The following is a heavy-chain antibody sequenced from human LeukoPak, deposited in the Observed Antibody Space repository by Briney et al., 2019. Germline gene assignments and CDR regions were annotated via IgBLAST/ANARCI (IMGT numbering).Heavy chain of an antibody. Sequence: SSETLSLTCAVYGGSFSGYYWSWIRQPPGKGLEWIGEINHSGSTNYNPSLKSRVTISVDTSKNQFSLKLSSVPAADTAVYYCARGRAYYYDSSGYYPPLIDYWGQGTLVTVSS. CDR2: INHSGST. CDR1: GGSFSGYY. CDR3: ARGRAYYYDSSGYYPPLIDY. J-gene: IGHJ4*02. V-gene: IGHV4-34*01. D-gene: IGHD3-22*01.